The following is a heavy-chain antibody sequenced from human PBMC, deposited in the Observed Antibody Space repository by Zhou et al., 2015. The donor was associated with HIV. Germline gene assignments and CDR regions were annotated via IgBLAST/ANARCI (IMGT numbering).Heavy chain of an antibody. J-gene: IGHJ2*01. D-gene: IGHD6-6*01. Sequence: QVLLVQSGAEVKKPGSSVKVSCEASGGTFSNYAVSWVRQAPGQGLEWMGAIIPMFGTVRYAQKFQGRVTLTADRSTNTAYMEMRSLRSDDTAVYYCARDRGAARPDWRYFYLWGRGTLVSVSS. V-gene: IGHV1-69*06. CDR2: IIPMFGTV. CDR3: ARDRGAARPDWRYFYL. CDR1: GGTFSNYA.